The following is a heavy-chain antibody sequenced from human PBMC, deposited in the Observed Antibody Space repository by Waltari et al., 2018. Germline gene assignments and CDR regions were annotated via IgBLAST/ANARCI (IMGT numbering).Heavy chain of an antibody. J-gene: IGHJ5*02. CDR2: ISGSGGST. V-gene: IGHV3-23*04. CDR3: AKVYYYDSSGNP. D-gene: IGHD3-22*01. Sequence: EVYLVESGGGLVQPGGSLRLSCAASGFPFSSYAMSWVRQAPGKGLEWVSAISGSGGSTYYADSVKGRFTISRDNSKNTLYLQMNSLRAEDTAVYYCAKVYYYDSSGNPWGQGTLVTVSS. CDR1: GFPFSSYA.